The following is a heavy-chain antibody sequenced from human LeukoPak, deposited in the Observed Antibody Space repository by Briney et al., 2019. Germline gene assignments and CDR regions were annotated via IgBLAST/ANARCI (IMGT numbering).Heavy chain of an antibody. CDR3: ARGVAALHAFDI. Sequence: SQTLSLTCTVSGGSISSGSYYWSWIRQPAGKGLEWIGSIYTSGSTNYNPSLKSRVTISVDTSKNQFSLKLSSVTAADTAVYYCARGVAALHAFDIWGQGTMVTVSS. CDR1: GGSISSGSYY. J-gene: IGHJ3*02. CDR2: IYTSGST. D-gene: IGHD6-6*01. V-gene: IGHV4-61*02.